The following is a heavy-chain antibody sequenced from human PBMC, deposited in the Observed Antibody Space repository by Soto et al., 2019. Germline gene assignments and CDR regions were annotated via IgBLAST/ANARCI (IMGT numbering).Heavy chain of an antibody. J-gene: IGHJ4*02. CDR2: MSYDGSNK. D-gene: IGHD6-19*01. Sequence: QVQLVESGGGVVQPGRSLRLSCAASGFTFSSYAMHWVRQAPGKGLEWVAVMSYDGSNKYYADYVKGRFTISRDNSKHTLYRQINSLRAEHTAVYYCAREKATYSSGWHKPHFDCLVQGTLVTVSS. V-gene: IGHV3-30-3*01. CDR1: GFTFSSYA. CDR3: AREKATYSSGWHKPHFDC.